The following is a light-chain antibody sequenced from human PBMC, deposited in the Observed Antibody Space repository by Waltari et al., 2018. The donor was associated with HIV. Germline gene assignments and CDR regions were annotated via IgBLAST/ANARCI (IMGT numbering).Light chain of an antibody. V-gene: IGLV2-14*03. CDR2: DVN. CDR1: SSDVGAYDY. Sequence: QSALTQPASVSGSPGQSITISCTGTSSDVGAYDYVSWYQQHPATAPKLMIYDVNNLPSGVSQRFSGSKAATTASLTISGLQAEDEADYYCSSYTTSSTYVCGTGTKVTVL. CDR3: SSYTTSSTYV. J-gene: IGLJ1*01.